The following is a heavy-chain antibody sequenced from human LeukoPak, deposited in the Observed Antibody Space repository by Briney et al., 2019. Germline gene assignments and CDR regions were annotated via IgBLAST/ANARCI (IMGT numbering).Heavy chain of an antibody. Sequence: GGSLRLSCAASGFTFSSYAMSWVRQAPGKGLEWVANIKQDGSEKYYVDSVKGRFTISRDNSKNTLYLQMNSLRAEDTAIYYCAKNGDRGAYCSGGSCYPYYYYNMDVWGKGTTVTISS. V-gene: IGHV3-7*03. D-gene: IGHD2-15*01. CDR1: GFTFSSYA. J-gene: IGHJ6*03. CDR3: AKNGDRGAYCSGGSCYPYYYYNMDV. CDR2: IKQDGSEK.